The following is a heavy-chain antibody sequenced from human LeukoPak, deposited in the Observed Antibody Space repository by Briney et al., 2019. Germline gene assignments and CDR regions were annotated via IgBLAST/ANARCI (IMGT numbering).Heavy chain of an antibody. CDR1: GFTFDDYA. V-gene: IGHV3-9*01. D-gene: IGHD6-6*01. CDR3: AKDSRPEDYYGMDV. CDR2: ISWNSGSI. Sequence: GGSLRLSCAASGFTFDDYAMHWVRQAPGKGLEWVSGISWNSGSISYADSVKGRFTISRDNAKNSLYLQMNSLRAEDTALYYCAKDSRPEDYYGMDVWGQGTTVTVSS. J-gene: IGHJ6*02.